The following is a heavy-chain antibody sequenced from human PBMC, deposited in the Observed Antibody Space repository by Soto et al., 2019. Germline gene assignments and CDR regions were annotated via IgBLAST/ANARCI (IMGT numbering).Heavy chain of an antibody. CDR1: GGSISSYY. CDR3: ERLKVGATAAGAFDI. V-gene: IGHV4-59*01. D-gene: IGHD1-26*01. J-gene: IGHJ3*02. CDR2: IYYSGST. Sequence: SETLSLTCTVSGGSISSYYWSWIRQPPGKGLEWIGYIYYSGSTNYNPSLKSRVTISVDTSKNQFSLKLSSVTAADTAVYYCERLKVGATAAGAFDIWGQGTMVTVSS.